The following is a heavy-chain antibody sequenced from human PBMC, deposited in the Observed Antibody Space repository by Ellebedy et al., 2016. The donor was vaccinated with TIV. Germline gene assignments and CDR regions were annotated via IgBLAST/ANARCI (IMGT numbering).Heavy chain of an antibody. V-gene: IGHV3-7*03. CDR2: IKQDGSEK. J-gene: IGHJ4*02. Sequence: GESLKISXAASGFTFSSYWMSWVRQAPGKGLEWVANIKQDGSEKYYVDSVKGRFTISRDNAKNSLYLQMNSLRAEDTAVYYCARDGRGSSWYWEGDYWGQGTLVTVSS. CDR3: ARDGRGSSWYWEGDY. D-gene: IGHD6-13*01. CDR1: GFTFSSYW.